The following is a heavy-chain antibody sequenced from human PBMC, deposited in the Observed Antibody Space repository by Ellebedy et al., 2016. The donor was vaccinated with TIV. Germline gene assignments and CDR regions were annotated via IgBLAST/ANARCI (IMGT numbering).Heavy chain of an antibody. CDR2: IRSKAYGGTT. CDR3: TRGYDSSGYYHRDWFDP. CDR1: GFTFGDYA. Sequence: GESLKISCTASGFTFGDYAMSWFRQAPGKGLEWVGFIRSKAYGGTTEYAASVKGRFTISRDDSKSIAYLQMNSLKTEDTAVYYCTRGYDSSGYYHRDWFDPWGQGTLVTVSS. J-gene: IGHJ5*02. V-gene: IGHV3-49*03. D-gene: IGHD3-22*01.